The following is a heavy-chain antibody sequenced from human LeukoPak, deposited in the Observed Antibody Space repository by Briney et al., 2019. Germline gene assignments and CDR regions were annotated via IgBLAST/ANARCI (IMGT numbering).Heavy chain of an antibody. Sequence: ASVKVSCKASGYTFTGYYMHWVRQAPGQGLEWMGWINPNSGGTNYAQKFQGRVTMTRDTSISTAYMELSRLRSHHTGVYYCARVEKEERIWYYDILSRRSDWFDPWGQGTLVTVSS. J-gene: IGHJ5*02. V-gene: IGHV1-2*02. CDR1: GYTFTGYY. D-gene: IGHD3-9*01. CDR2: INPNSGGT. CDR3: ARVEKEERIWYYDILSRRSDWFDP.